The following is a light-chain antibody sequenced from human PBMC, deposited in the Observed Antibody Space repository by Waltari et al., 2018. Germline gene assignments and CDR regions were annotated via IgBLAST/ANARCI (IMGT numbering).Light chain of an antibody. CDR1: QRVSNS. CDR2: DTS. CDR3: QQRNIWPLT. Sequence: EVVLTQSLATLSLSPGEGATLSCRASQRVSNSLAWYQQKPGQPPRLLIYDTSNRASGIPARFSASGSGTDFTLSITSLEPEDFAVYYCQQRNIWPLTFGGGTKVEIK. J-gene: IGKJ4*01. V-gene: IGKV3-11*01.